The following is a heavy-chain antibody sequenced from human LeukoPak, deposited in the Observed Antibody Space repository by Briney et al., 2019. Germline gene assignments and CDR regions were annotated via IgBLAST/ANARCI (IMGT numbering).Heavy chain of an antibody. V-gene: IGHV4-59*08. J-gene: IGHJ4*02. CDR3: ARRDYYSNYFDY. D-gene: IGHD3-22*01. Sequence: SETLSLTCAVYGGSFSGYHWTWIRQSPGKGLEWIGYIYYSGSTNYNPSLKSRVTISVDTSKNQFSLKLSSVTAADTAVYYCARRDYYSNYFDYWGQGTLVTVSS. CDR2: IYYSGST. CDR1: GGSFSGYH.